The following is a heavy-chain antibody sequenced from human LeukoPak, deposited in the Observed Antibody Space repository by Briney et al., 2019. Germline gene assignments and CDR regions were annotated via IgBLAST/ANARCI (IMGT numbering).Heavy chain of an antibody. CDR3: AKAEGYYYGSGSS. D-gene: IGHD3-10*01. CDR2: INGSGDAT. CDR1: GFTFSNYA. Sequence: GGSLRLSCAASGFTFSNYAMIWVRQASGKGLEGVSSINGSGDATYYADSVKGRFTISRDNSKNTLYLQMNSLRAEDTAVYYCAKAEGYYYGSGSSWGRGTLVTVSS. J-gene: IGHJ4*02. V-gene: IGHV3-23*01.